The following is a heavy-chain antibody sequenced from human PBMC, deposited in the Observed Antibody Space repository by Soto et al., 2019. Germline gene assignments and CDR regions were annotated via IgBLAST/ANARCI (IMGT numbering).Heavy chain of an antibody. V-gene: IGHV5-51*01. D-gene: IGHD3-10*01. CDR2: IYPGDSDT. CDR3: ARRSSVGVRGVRGIGLDV. CDR1: GYSFTSYW. J-gene: IGHJ6*02. Sequence: GESLKISCKGSGYSFTSYWIGWVRQMPGEGLEWMGIIYPGDSDTRYSPSFQGQVTISADKSISTAYLQWSSLKASDTAMYYCARRSSVGVRGVRGIGLDVWGQGTTVTVSS.